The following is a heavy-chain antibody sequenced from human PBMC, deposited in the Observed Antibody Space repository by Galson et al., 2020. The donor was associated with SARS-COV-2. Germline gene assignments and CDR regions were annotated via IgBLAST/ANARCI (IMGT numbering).Heavy chain of an antibody. CDR2: ISGSGGST. CDR3: AKDRGITAQAGYFEH. Sequence: GESLKISCAASGLIFSNYAMSWVRQAPGKGLEWVSAISGSGGSTFYADSVKGRFTISRDNSKNTLYLQMNGLRAEDTAVYYCAKDRGITAQAGYFEHWGQGTLVTVSS. D-gene: IGHD3-10*01. CDR1: GLIFSNYA. J-gene: IGHJ4*02. V-gene: IGHV3-23*01.